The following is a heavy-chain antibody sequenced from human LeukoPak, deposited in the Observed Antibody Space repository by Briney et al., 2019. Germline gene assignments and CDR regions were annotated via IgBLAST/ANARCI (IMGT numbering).Heavy chain of an antibody. V-gene: IGHV4-38-2*01. CDR3: ARPISSQGYFGVVID. Sequence: SETPSLTCAVSGYSISSASYWGWIRQPPGQGLEWIGNIYHSGSPYYNPSLKSRVTISVDTSKNQFSLKLSSVTAADTAVYYCARPISSQGYFGVVIDWGQGTLVTVSS. J-gene: IGHJ4*02. D-gene: IGHD3-3*01. CDR2: IYHSGSP. CDR1: GYSISSASY.